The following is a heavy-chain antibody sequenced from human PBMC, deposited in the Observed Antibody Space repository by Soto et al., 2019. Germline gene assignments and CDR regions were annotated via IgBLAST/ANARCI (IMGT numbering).Heavy chain of an antibody. D-gene: IGHD1-1*01. Sequence: GASAKVSCKASGYTFTTHAMHWVRQAPGQSLEWMGWINGGTGQTKHSQRFQGRVNITRDTSASTAYMELSSLRSGDTAVYYCARGKGMEENYYYYGLDIWGQGTTVTVSS. CDR2: INGGTGQT. CDR1: GYTFTTHA. V-gene: IGHV1-3*01. J-gene: IGHJ6*02. CDR3: ARGKGMEENYYYYGLDI.